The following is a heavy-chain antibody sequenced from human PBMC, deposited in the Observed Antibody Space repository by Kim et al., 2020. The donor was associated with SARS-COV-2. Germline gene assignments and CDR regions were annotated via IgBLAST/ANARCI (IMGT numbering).Heavy chain of an antibody. CDR3: ARHPGGNKFGSFDY. V-gene: IGHV5-51*01. CDR2: MYPGDSDI. CDR1: GYRFSTNW. D-gene: IGHD5-18*01. Sequence: GESLKISCKGSGYRFSTNWIGWVRQMPGKGLEWMGIMYPGDSDIRVSPSLQGQVTISADKSISTAYLQWSSLKASDTAIYYCARHPGGNKFGSFDYWGQGTLVTVSS. J-gene: IGHJ4*02.